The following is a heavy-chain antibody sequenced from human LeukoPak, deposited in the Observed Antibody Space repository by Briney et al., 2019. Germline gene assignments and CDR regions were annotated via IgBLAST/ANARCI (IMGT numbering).Heavy chain of an antibody. D-gene: IGHD3-22*01. CDR3: ARAPGYYDSSGYNQVDAFDI. Sequence: GGSLRLSCAASGFTFSSYWMSWVRQAPGKGLEWVANIKQDGSEKYYVDSVKGRFTISRDNAKNSLYLQMNSLRAEDTAVYYCARAPGYYDSSGYNQVDAFDIWGQGAMVTVSS. V-gene: IGHV3-7*01. J-gene: IGHJ3*02. CDR1: GFTFSSYW. CDR2: IKQDGSEK.